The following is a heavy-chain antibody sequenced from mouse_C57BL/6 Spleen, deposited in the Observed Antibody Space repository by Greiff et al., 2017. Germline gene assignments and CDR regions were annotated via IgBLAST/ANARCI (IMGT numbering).Heavy chain of an antibody. CDR3: SRWYPYAMDY. J-gene: IGHJ4*01. CDR2: IDPSDSET. D-gene: IGHD1-1*02. V-gene: IGHV1-52*01. Sequence: QVQLKQPGAELVRPGSSVKLSCKASGYTFTSYWMHWVKQRPIQGLEWIGNIDPSDSETNYNQKFKGKATLTVDKSSSTAYMQLSSLTSEDSAVXYCSRWYPYAMDYWGQGTSVTVSS. CDR1: GYTFTSYW.